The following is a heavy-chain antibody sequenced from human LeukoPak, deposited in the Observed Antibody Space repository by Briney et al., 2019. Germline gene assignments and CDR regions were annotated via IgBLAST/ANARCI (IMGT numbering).Heavy chain of an antibody. V-gene: IGHV3-72*01. Sequence: GESLRLSCAASGLTFSDQYMDWVRQAPGKGLEWVGRSRNKVSSYSTEYAASVKGRFTISRDNAKNSLYLQMNSLRDEDTAVYYCASLQASDYWGQGTLVTVSS. CDR1: GLTFSDQY. CDR3: ASLQASDY. CDR2: SRNKVSSYST. J-gene: IGHJ4*02.